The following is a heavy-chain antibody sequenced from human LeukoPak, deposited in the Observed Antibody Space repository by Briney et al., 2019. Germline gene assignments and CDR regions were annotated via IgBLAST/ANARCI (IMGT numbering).Heavy chain of an antibody. Sequence: PGGSLRLSCAASAFTFSSYAMSWVRQAPGKGLELVSVISGSGGSTFYADSVKGRFTISRDNSKNTLYLQMNSLRGEDTAIYYCAKGPLSHFDSWGQGTLVTVSS. CDR1: AFTFSSYA. D-gene: IGHD2/OR15-2a*01. V-gene: IGHV3-23*01. CDR2: ISGSGGST. J-gene: IGHJ4*02. CDR3: AKGPLSHFDS.